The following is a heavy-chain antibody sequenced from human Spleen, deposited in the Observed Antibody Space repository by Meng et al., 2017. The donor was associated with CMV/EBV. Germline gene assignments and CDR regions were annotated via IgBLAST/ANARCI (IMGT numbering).Heavy chain of an antibody. V-gene: IGHV3-9*01. CDR3: AKDITGALDY. J-gene: IGHJ4*02. CDR2: INWNSGTI. CDR1: GFVLGDYA. Sequence: GGSLRLSCVGSGFVLGDYAMYWVRQAPGKGPEWVSGINWNSGTIGYADSVKGRFTVSRDNAKNSLYLEMNSLRLEDTALYYCAKDITGALDYWGQGTLVTVSS.